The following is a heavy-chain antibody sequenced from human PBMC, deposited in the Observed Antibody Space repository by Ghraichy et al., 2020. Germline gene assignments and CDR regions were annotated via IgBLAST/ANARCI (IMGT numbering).Heavy chain of an antibody. J-gene: IGHJ5*02. CDR3: ARDVGIEMATIGGNWFDP. CDR1: GYTFTSYY. CDR2: INPSGGST. D-gene: IGHD5-24*01. V-gene: IGHV1-46*01. Sequence: ASVKVSCKASGYTFTSYYMHWVRQAPGQGLEWMGIINPSGGSTSYAQKFQGRVTMTRDTSTSTVYMELSSLRSEDTAVYYCARDVGIEMATIGGNWFDPWGQGTLVTVSS.